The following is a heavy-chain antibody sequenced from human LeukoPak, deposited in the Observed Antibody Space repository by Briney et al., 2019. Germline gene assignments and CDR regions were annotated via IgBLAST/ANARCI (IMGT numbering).Heavy chain of an antibody. V-gene: IGHV4-4*07. Sequence: SETLSLTCTVSGGSISIYYWNWIRQPAGKGLEWIGRIYTNENTFFNPSLKSRVTMSVDTSKNQFSLQLTSVTAADTAVYYCARHLGEIWLHNDYWGQGTLVTVSS. CDR1: GGSISIYY. D-gene: IGHD5-12*01. CDR2: IYTNENT. CDR3: ARHLGEIWLHNDY. J-gene: IGHJ4*02.